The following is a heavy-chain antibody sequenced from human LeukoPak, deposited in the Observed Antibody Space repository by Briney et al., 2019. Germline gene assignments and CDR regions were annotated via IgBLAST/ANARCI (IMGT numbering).Heavy chain of an antibody. Sequence: SETLSLTCTVYGGSFTDYFWTWIRHSPGKGLEWIGEINDYTGDTNYNPSLNSRVSISLEKSKNQFSLELKSVTAADTAVYYCARGRIAKIVVVHSFSYGMDVWGQGTTVTVSS. D-gene: IGHD3-22*01. CDR1: GGSFTDYF. V-gene: IGHV4-34*01. J-gene: IGHJ6*02. CDR3: ARGRIAKIVVVHSFSYGMDV. CDR2: INDYTGDT.